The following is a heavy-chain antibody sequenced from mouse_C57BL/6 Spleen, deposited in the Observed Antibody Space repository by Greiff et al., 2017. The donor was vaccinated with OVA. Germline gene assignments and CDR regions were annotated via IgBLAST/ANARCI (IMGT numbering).Heavy chain of an antibody. CDR2: ISYDGSN. J-gene: IGHJ4*01. Sequence: VQLQQSGPGLVKPSQSLSLTCSVTGYSITSGYYWNWIRQFPGNKLEWMGYISYDGSNNYNPSLKNRISITRDTSKNQFFLKLNSVTTEDTATYYCARVYDGYYAAMDYWGQGTSVTVSS. CDR1: GYSITSGYY. CDR3: ARVYDGYYAAMDY. V-gene: IGHV3-6*01. D-gene: IGHD2-3*01.